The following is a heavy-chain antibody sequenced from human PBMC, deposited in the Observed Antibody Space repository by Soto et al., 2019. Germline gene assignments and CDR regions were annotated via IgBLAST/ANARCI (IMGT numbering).Heavy chain of an antibody. D-gene: IGHD5-18*01. V-gene: IGHV4-31*03. J-gene: IGHJ4*02. CDR3: ARGRGYSYGPYYFDY. CDR1: GGSISSEGYY. CDR2: IYYSGTT. Sequence: SETLSLTCTVSGGSISSEGYYWSWFRQLPGKGLEWIGDIYYSGTTYRNPSLRSRLTISGDASKNQFSLKLSSVTDADTALYYCARGRGYSYGPYYFDYWGQGTLVTVSS.